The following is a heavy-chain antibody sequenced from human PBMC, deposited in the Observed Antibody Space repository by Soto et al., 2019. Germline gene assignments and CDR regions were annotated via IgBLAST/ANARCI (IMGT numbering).Heavy chain of an antibody. J-gene: IGHJ6*02. CDR1: GFTFSTYW. CDR2: IKQDGSGE. Sequence: PGGSLRLSGSASGFTFSTYWMSWVRQAPGKGLEWVGNIKQDGSGENYVDSVKGRFTISRDNANHSLYLQMNSLRAEDTAVYYCARDRGPPRYLYYGMDVWGQGTTVTVSS. D-gene: IGHD3-10*01. CDR3: ARDRGPPRYLYYGMDV. V-gene: IGHV3-7*01.